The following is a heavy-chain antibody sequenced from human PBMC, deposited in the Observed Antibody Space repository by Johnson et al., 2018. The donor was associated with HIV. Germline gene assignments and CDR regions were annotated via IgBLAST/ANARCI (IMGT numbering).Heavy chain of an antibody. CDR1: GFTFSSYA. Sequence: VQLVESGGGVVPPGRSLRLSCAASGFTFSSYAMSWVRQAPGKGLEWVLVIYTGGSTFYADSVKGRFTISRDNSKNALYLQMNSLRAEDTAVYYCARVRVGAFDIWGQGTMVTVSS. CDR3: ARVRVGAFDI. V-gene: IGHV3-66*02. D-gene: IGHD1-26*01. CDR2: IYTGGST. J-gene: IGHJ3*02.